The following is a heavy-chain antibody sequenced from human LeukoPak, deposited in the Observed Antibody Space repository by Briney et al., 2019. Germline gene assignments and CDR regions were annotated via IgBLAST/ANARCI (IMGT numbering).Heavy chain of an antibody. V-gene: IGHV4-39*07. D-gene: IGHD1-26*01. CDR1: GGSIGSSSYY. CDR2: IYYSGST. J-gene: IGHJ5*02. CDR3: AREPIVGQYPGNWFDP. Sequence: PSETLSLTCTVSGGSIGSSSYYWGWIRQPPGKGLEWIGSIYYSGSTYYNPSLKSRVTMSVDTSKNQFSLKLSSVTAADTAVYYCAREPIVGQYPGNWFDPWGQGTLVTVSS.